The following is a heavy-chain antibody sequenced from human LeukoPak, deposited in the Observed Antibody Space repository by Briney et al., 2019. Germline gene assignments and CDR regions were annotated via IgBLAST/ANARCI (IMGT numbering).Heavy chain of an antibody. CDR1: GFTYSSYE. J-gene: IGHJ6*04. CDR3: ARAPGYYYYGMDV. V-gene: IGHV3-48*03. CDR2: ISSSGSTI. Sequence: GGSLRLSCAASGFTYSSYETNWVRQAPGKGLEWVSYISSSGSTIYYADSVKGRFTISRDNAKNSLYLQMNSLRAEDTAVYYCARAPGYYYYGMDVWGKGTTVTVSS.